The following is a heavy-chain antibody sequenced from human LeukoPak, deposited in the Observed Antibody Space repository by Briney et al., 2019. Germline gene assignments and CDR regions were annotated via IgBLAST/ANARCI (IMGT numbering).Heavy chain of an antibody. CDR3: ARDPPFTMVRGVIITEDYYYGMDV. V-gene: IGHV1-69*13. CDR1: GGTFSSYA. Sequence: SVKVSCKASGGTFSSYAMSWVRQAPGQGLEWMGGIIPIFGTANYAQKFQGRVTITADESTSTAYMELSSLRSEGTAVYYCARDPPFTMVRGVIITEDYYYGMDVWGQGTTVTVSS. D-gene: IGHD3-10*01. J-gene: IGHJ6*02. CDR2: IIPIFGTA.